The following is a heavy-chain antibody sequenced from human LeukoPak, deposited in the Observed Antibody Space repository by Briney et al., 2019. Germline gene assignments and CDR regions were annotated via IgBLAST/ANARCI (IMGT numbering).Heavy chain of an antibody. V-gene: IGHV3-21*01. Sequence: GGSLRLSCAASGFTFSSYSMNWVRQAPGKGLEWVSSISSSSSYIYYADSVKGRFTISRDNAKNSLYLQMNSLRAEDTAVYYCARETLGGYYYDSSGYWPLGYWGQGTLVTVSS. J-gene: IGHJ4*02. D-gene: IGHD3-22*01. CDR3: ARETLGGYYYDSSGYWPLGY. CDR2: ISSSSSYI. CDR1: GFTFSSYS.